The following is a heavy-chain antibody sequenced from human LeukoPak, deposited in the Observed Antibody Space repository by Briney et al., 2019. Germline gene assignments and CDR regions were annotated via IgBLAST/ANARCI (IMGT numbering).Heavy chain of an antibody. CDR1: GFTFSSYA. J-gene: IGHJ4*02. CDR3: VKDYGYCTNGVCYSPLAAR. Sequence: PGGSLRLSCAASGFTFSSYAMHWVRQAPGKGLEYVSAISRNGGSTYYADSVKGRFTISRDNSKNTLYLQMSSLRAEDTAVYYCVKDYGYCTNGVCYSPLAARCGQGTLVTVSS. D-gene: IGHD2-8*01. V-gene: IGHV3-64D*09. CDR2: ISRNGGST.